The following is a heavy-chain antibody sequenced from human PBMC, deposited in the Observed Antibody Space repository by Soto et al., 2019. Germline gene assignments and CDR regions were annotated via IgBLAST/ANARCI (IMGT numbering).Heavy chain of an antibody. CDR2: ISWNSGSI. CDR3: AKGATAAAGREEYFQH. CDR1: GFTFDDYA. V-gene: IGHV3-9*01. D-gene: IGHD6-13*01. J-gene: IGHJ1*01. Sequence: PGGSLRLSCAASGFTFDDYAMHWVRQAPGKGLEWVSGISWNSGSIGYADSVKGRFTISRDNAKNSLYLQMNSLRAEDTALYYCAKGATAAAGREEYFQHWGQGTLVTVSS.